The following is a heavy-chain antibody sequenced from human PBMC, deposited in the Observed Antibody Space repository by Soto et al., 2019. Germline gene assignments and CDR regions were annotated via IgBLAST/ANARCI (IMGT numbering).Heavy chain of an antibody. V-gene: IGHV3-74*01. D-gene: IGHD2-15*01. CDR2: ISGDGSAK. CDR1: GFPFSGNW. CDR3: ARAIDCKGGSGFIDNWFDS. J-gene: IGHJ5*01. Sequence: EVQLVESGGGLVQPGESLRLSCVASGFPFSGNWIHWVRQAPGNGLLWFSRISGDGSAKRYADSVKGRATISRDNAKNTVSLQMNSLRAEDTAVYYCARAIDCKGGSGFIDNWFDSWGQGALVTVSS.